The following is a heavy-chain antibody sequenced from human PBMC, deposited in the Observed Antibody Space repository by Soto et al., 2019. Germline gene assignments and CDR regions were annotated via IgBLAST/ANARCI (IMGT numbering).Heavy chain of an antibody. J-gene: IGHJ4*02. CDR3: AKEESSGWYRTADY. CDR1: GFTFSMSG. D-gene: IGHD6-19*01. Sequence: QVQLVESGGGVVQPGRSLRLSCAASGFTFSMSGMHWVRQAPGEGLEWVGVIYYDGSEQYYGDSVKGRFTISRDNSENTLYLQMNSLREEDTAVYYCAKEESSGWYRTADYWGQGTLVTVSS. CDR2: IYYDGSEQ. V-gene: IGHV3-30*18.